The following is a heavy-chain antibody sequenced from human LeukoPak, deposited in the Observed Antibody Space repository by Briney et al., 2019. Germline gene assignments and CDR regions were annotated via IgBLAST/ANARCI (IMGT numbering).Heavy chain of an antibody. D-gene: IGHD3-22*01. CDR1: GFIFDDYS. V-gene: IGHV3-43*01. Sequence: GGSLRLSCAASGFIFDDYSMHWVRQAPGKGLEWVSLISWDGGSTYYADSVKGRFTISRDNSKNSLYLQMNSLRTEDTALYYCAKAQLTDYYDSSGSSFDYWGQGTLVTVSS. CDR2: ISWDGGST. CDR3: AKAQLTDYYDSSGSSFDY. J-gene: IGHJ4*02.